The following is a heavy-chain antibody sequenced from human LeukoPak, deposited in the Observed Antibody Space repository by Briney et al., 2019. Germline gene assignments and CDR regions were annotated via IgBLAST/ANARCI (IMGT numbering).Heavy chain of an antibody. V-gene: IGHV4-59*01. Sequence: SETLSLTCTVSGGSISSYYWSWIRQPPGKGLEWIGYIYYSGSTNYNPSLKSRVTISVDTSKNQFSLKLSSVTAADTAVYYCARNHHDAFDIWGQGTMVTVSS. CDR3: ARNHHDAFDI. CDR2: IYYSGST. J-gene: IGHJ3*02. D-gene: IGHD1-14*01. CDR1: GGSISSYY.